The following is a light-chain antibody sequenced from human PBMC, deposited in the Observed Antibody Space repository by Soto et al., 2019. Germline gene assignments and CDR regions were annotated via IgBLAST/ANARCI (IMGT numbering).Light chain of an antibody. J-gene: IGLJ3*02. V-gene: IGLV2-23*03. CDR1: SSDVGSYNL. CDR3: CSYAGSSTFRGV. CDR2: EGS. Sequence: QSVLTQPASVSGSPGQSITISCTGTSSDVGSYNLVSWYQQHPGKAPKLMIYEGSKRPSGVSNRFSGSKSGNTASLTISGLQAEDEADYYCCSYAGSSTFRGVFGGGTKLTV.